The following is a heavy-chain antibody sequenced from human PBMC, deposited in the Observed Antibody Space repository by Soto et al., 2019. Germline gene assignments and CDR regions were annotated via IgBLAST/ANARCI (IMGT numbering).Heavy chain of an antibody. Sequence: PGGSLRLSCAASGFTFSSYAMSWVRQAPGKGLEWVSAISGSGGSTYYADSVRGRFTISRDNSKNTLYLQMNSLRAEDTAVYYCAKDLMPITMIVVWGLYFDYWGQGTLVTVS. CDR3: AKDLMPITMIVVWGLYFDY. CDR2: ISGSGGST. D-gene: IGHD3-22*01. J-gene: IGHJ4*02. CDR1: GFTFSSYA. V-gene: IGHV3-23*01.